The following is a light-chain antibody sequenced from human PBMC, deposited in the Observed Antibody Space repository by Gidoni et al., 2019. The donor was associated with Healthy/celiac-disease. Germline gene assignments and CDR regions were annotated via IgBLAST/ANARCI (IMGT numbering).Light chain of an antibody. J-gene: IGKJ5*01. CDR2: DAS. CDR3: QQRSNWPPFT. V-gene: IGKV3-11*01. CDR1: QSVSSH. Sequence: EIVLTQSPATLSLSPGDRATLSCRASQSVSSHLAWYQQKPGQAPRLLIYDASNRATGIPARFSGSGSGTDFTLTISSLEPEDFAVYYCQQRSNWPPFTFGQGTRLEIK.